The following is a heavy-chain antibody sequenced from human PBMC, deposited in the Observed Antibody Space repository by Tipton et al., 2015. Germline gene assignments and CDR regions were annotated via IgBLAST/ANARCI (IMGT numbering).Heavy chain of an antibody. V-gene: IGHV4-61*01. CDR1: GGSVTSGSYY. D-gene: IGHD3-10*01. J-gene: IGHJ4*02. CDR2: ISYTDGA. Sequence: TLSLTCTVSGGSVTSGSYYWSWIRQPPGKGLEWIGYISYTDGAHYNPALKSRVTISVDTSKSQFFLKLTSVIAADTAVYFCARGRGWRVFDYWGQGTLVTVSS. CDR3: ARGRGWRVFDY.